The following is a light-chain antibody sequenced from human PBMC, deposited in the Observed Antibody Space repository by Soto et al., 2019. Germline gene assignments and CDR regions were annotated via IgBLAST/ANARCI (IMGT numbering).Light chain of an antibody. CDR1: SSDVGAYDY. V-gene: IGLV2-14*03. CDR3: ASHTTTNTRV. CDR2: EVS. J-gene: IGLJ1*01. Sequence: QSVLTQPASVYGSPGRSIAISCTGTSSDVGAYDYVSWYQQHPDRAPRLVIYEVSNRPSGVSNRFSGSKSVNTATLTISGLQAEDEADYYCASHTTTNTRVFGTGTKVTV.